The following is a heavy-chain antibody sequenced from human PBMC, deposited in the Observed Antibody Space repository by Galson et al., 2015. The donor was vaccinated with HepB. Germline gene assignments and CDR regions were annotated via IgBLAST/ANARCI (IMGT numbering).Heavy chain of an antibody. CDR3: AKDTYDSSGYYYGHGARVFDY. D-gene: IGHD3-22*01. J-gene: IGHJ4*02. CDR1: GFTFSSYA. V-gene: IGHV3-23*01. CDR2: ISGSGGST. Sequence: SLRLSCAASGFTFSSYAMSWVRQAPGKGLEWVSAISGSGGSTYYADSVKGRFTISRDNSKNTLYLQMNSLRAEDTAVYYCAKDTYDSSGYYYGHGARVFDYWGQGTLVTVSS.